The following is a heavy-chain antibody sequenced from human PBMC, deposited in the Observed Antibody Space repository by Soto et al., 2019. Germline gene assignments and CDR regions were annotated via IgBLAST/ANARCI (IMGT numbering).Heavy chain of an antibody. V-gene: IGHV3-74*01. Sequence: EVQLVESGGGLVQPGGSLRLSCAASGFTFSSYWMHWVRQAPGKGLVWVSRINSDGSSTSYADSVKGRFTISRDNAKNTLYLQMNSLRAEDTAVYYCARDRGCSSTSCYFHYFDYWGQGTLVTVSS. D-gene: IGHD2-2*01. CDR2: INSDGSST. J-gene: IGHJ4*02. CDR1: GFTFSSYW. CDR3: ARDRGCSSTSCYFHYFDY.